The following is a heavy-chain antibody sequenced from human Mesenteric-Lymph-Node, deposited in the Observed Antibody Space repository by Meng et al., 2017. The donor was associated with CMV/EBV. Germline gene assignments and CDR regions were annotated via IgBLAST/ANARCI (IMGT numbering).Heavy chain of an antibody. CDR2: IYSGGST. D-gene: IGHD3-10*01. Sequence: GGSLRLSCAASGFTVSSNYMSWVRQAPGKGLEWVSVIYSGGSTYYADSVKGRFTISRDNSKNTLYLQMNSLRAEDTAVYYCAREQPSSGIYYYGMDVWGQGTTVTVSS. CDR1: GFTVSSNY. V-gene: IGHV3-53*01. CDR3: AREQPSSGIYYYGMDV. J-gene: IGHJ6*02.